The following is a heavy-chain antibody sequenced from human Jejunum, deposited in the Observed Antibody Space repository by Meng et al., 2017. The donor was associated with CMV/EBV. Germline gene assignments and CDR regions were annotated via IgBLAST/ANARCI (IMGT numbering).Heavy chain of an antibody. Sequence: CAASASSLSMYSLDWVRQAPGKGLEWVAYISTGSTKYYAGSLEGRFTVSRDDAKNSLYLQMNSRRGEDTAVYFCVRDPVLSGLDVWGQGTTVTVSS. CDR3: VRDPVLSGLDV. V-gene: IGHV3-48*04. J-gene: IGHJ6*02. CDR1: ASSLSMYS. CDR2: ISTGSTK.